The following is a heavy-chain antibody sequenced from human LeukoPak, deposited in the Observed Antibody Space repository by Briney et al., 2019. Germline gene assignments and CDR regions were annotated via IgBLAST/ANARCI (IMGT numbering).Heavy chain of an antibody. CDR1: GYTFTSYY. Sequence: ASVKVSCKASGYTFTSYYMHWVRQAPGQGLEWMGIINPSGGSTSYAQKFQGRVTMTRDTSTSTVYMELSSLRSEDTAVYYCARAVLEWSRYSRYYFDYWGQGTLVTVFS. V-gene: IGHV1-46*03. J-gene: IGHJ4*02. CDR2: INPSGGST. D-gene: IGHD3-3*01. CDR3: ARAVLEWSRYSRYYFDY.